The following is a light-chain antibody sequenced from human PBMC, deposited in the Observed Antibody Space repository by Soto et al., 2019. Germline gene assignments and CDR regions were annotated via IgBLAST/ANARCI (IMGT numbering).Light chain of an antibody. J-gene: IGKJ4*01. CDR1: QSVTSSF. V-gene: IGKV3-20*01. CDR2: GAS. CDR3: QQYGSSPPLT. Sequence: EIVLTQSPGTLSLSPGERATLSCRASQSVTSSFLAWYQQKPGQAPRLLIYGASNRATGIPDRFSGSGSGTDFTLTISRLEPEDFTVYYCQQYGSSPPLTFGGGTKVDIK.